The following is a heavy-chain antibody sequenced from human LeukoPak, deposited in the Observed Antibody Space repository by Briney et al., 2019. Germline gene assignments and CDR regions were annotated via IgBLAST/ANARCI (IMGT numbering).Heavy chain of an antibody. V-gene: IGHV3-11*04. D-gene: IGHD3-22*01. CDR1: GFTFSDYY. Sequence: GGSLRLSCAASGFTFSDYYMSWIRQAPGKGLEWVSYISSSGSTIYYADSVKGRFTISRDNSKNTLYLQMNSLRAEDTAVYYCAKDPPTYYYDSSGYPMPSDWGQGTLVTVSS. CDR3: AKDPPTYYYDSSGYPMPSD. CDR2: ISSSGSTI. J-gene: IGHJ4*02.